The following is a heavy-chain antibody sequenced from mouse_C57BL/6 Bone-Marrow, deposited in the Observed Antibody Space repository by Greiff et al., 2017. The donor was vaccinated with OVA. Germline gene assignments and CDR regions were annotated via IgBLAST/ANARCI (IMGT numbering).Heavy chain of an antibody. Sequence: VKLQESGAELARPGASVKMSCKASGYTFTSYTMHWVKQRPGQGLEWIGYINPSSGYTKYNQKFKDKATLTADKSSSTAYMQLSSLTSEDSAVYYCARSEAAQATCAMDYWGQGTSVTVSS. V-gene: IGHV1-4*01. CDR2: INPSSGYT. J-gene: IGHJ4*01. CDR1: GYTFTSYT. D-gene: IGHD3-2*02. CDR3: ARSEAAQATCAMDY.